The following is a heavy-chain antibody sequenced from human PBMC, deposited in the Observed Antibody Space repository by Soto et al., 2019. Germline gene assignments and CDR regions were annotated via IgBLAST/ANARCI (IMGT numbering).Heavy chain of an antibody. CDR1: GFTLSSHA. CDR2: ILSDGSNK. V-gene: IGHV3-30-3*01. D-gene: IGHD1-26*01. J-gene: IGHJ4*02. Sequence: GGSLRLSCAVSGFTLSSHAMHWVRQAPGKGLECVALILSDGSNKYYADSVKGRFTTSRDNSKNTMYLQMNSLSVEDTAVYYCARDDEGGSDCDLGYWGQGA. CDR3: ARDDEGGSDCDLGY.